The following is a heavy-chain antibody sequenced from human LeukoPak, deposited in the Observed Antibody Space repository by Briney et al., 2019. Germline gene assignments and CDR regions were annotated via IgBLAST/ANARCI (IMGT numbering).Heavy chain of an antibody. J-gene: IGHJ3*02. CDR2: IYPGDSDT. Sequence: HGESLKISCKGSGYSFTSYWIGWVRQMPGKGLEWMGIIYPGDSDTRYSPSFQGQVTISADKSISTAYLQWSSLKASDTAMYYCARLFHYDILTGYRSPDAFDIWGQGTMVTASS. CDR1: GYSFTSYW. V-gene: IGHV5-51*01. D-gene: IGHD3-9*01. CDR3: ARLFHYDILTGYRSPDAFDI.